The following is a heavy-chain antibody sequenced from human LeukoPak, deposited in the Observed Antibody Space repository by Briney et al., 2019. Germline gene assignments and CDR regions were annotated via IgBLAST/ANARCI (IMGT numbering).Heavy chain of an antibody. J-gene: IGHJ4*02. CDR2: IGTAGDT. CDR1: GFTFSDYD. CDR3: ARVAKERVGGVYYFDY. V-gene: IGHV3-13*01. Sequence: GGSLRLSCAASGFTFSDYDMHRVRQAAGKGLEWVSAIGTAGDTYYTGSVKGRFAISRENAKNSLYLQMNSLRAGDTAVYYCARVAKERVGGVYYFDYWGQGTLVTVSS. D-gene: IGHD1-1*01.